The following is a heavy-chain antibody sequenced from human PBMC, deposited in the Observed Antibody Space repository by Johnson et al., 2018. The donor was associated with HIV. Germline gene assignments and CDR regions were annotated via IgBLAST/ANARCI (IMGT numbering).Heavy chain of an antibody. CDR3: ARGPGYCSGDTCSDTHDLGDAFDI. J-gene: IGHJ3*02. CDR1: GFTFSSYD. D-gene: IGHD2-15*01. V-gene: IGHV3-13*01. CDR2: IGTAGDT. Sequence: VQLMESGGGVVQPGRSLRLSCAASGFTFSSYDMHWVRQATGKGLEWVSAIGTAGDTYYPGSVKGRFTISRENAKNSLYLQMNSLRAGDTVVYYCARGPGYCSGDTCSDTHDLGDAFDIWGQGTMVTVSS.